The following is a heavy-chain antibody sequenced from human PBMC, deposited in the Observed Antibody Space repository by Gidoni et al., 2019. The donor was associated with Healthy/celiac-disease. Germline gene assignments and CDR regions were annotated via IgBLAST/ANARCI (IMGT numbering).Heavy chain of an antibody. CDR2: INHSGST. V-gene: IGHV4-34*01. J-gene: IGHJ5*02. D-gene: IGHD3-22*01. CDR1: VGSFSGYY. CDR3: AREPTIVVTNWFDP. Sequence: QVQLQQWGAGLLKPSETLSLTCAVYVGSFSGYYWSWIRQPPGKGLEWIGEINHSGSTNYNPSLKSRVTISVDTSKNQFSLKLSSVTAADTAVYYCAREPTIVVTNWFDPWGQGTLVTVSS.